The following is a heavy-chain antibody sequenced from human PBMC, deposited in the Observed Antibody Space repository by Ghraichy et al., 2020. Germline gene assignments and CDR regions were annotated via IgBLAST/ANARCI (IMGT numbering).Heavy chain of an antibody. CDR1: GYTLTGYY. Sequence: ASVKVSCKASGYTLTGYYMHWVRQAPGQGLEWMGWINPNNGGTNYAQKFQGRVTMTRDTSISTAYMELSSLISDDTALYYCERGCSGGTCYWVHWGQGTLVTVSS. CDR3: ERGCSGGTCYWVH. J-gene: IGHJ4*02. D-gene: IGHD2-15*01. V-gene: IGHV1-2*02. CDR2: INPNNGGT.